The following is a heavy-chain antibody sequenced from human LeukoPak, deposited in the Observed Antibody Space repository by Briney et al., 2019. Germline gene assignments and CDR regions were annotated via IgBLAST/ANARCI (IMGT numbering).Heavy chain of an antibody. J-gene: IGHJ4*02. CDR2: IKQDGSEK. Sequence: GGSLRLSCAASGFTFSSYWMSWVRQAPGKGLEWVANIKQDGSEKYYVDSVKGRFTISRDNAKNSLYLQMNSLRVEDTGVYYCASWGEGALDNWGQGTLVTVSS. CDR3: ASWGEGALDN. CDR1: GFTFSSYW. D-gene: IGHD1-26*01. V-gene: IGHV3-7*01.